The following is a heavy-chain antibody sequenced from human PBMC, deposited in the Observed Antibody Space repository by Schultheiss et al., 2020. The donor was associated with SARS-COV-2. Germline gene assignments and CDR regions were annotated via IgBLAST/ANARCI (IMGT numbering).Heavy chain of an antibody. D-gene: IGHD2-21*01. V-gene: IGHV3-53*01. CDR1: GFTFSSYG. CDR3: ARDWRLLHDAFDI. J-gene: IGHJ3*02. CDR2: IYSGGST. Sequence: GGSLRLSCAASGFTFSSYGMHWVRQAPGKGLEWVSVIYSGGSTYYADSVKGRFTISRDNSKNTLYLQMNSLRAEDTAVYYCARDWRLLHDAFDIWGQGTMVTVSS.